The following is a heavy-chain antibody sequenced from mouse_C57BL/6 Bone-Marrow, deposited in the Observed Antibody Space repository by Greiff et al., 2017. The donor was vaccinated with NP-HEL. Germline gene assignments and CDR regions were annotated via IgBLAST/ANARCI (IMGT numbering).Heavy chain of an antibody. D-gene: IGHD4-1*01. CDR2: IDPSDSYT. V-gene: IGHV1-50*01. CDR3: ARLVTGTDWYFDV. CDR1: GYTFTSYW. J-gene: IGHJ1*03. Sequence: VQLQQPGAELVKPGASVKLSCKASGYTFTSYWMQWVKQRPGQGLEWIGEIDPSDSYTNYNQKFKGKATLTVDTSSSTAYMQLSSLTSEDSAVYYCARLVTGTDWYFDVWGTGTTVTVSA.